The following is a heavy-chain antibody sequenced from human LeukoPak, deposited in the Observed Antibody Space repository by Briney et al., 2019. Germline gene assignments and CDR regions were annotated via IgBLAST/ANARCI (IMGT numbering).Heavy chain of an antibody. J-gene: IGHJ4*02. D-gene: IGHD3-22*01. CDR3: AKDKYYDSSGYTFDY. CDR1: GFTFDDYA. CDR2: ISWNSGSI. Sequence: GRSLRLSCAASGFTFDDYAMHWVRRAPGKGLEWVSGISWNSGSIGYADSVKGRFTISRDNAKNSLYLQMNSLRAEDTALYYCAKDKYYDSSGYTFDYWGQGTLVTVSS. V-gene: IGHV3-9*01.